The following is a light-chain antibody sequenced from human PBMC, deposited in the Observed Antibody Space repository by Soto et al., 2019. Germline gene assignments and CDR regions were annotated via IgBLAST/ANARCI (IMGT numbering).Light chain of an antibody. CDR1: QSVGTY. V-gene: IGKV3-11*01. CDR3: QKRSNWPLWS. Sequence: EIVLTQSPAPLSLSPGERGTLSCRASQSVGTYLAWSQQKPGQAPRLLIYDASNRATGVPARFSGSGSGTDVTLAISSLEREDFAVYFCQKRSNWPLWSWGQGTKVEIQ. J-gene: IGKJ1*01. CDR2: DAS.